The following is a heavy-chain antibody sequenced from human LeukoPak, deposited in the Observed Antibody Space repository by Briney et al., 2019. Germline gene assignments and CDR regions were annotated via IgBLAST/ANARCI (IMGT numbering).Heavy chain of an antibody. CDR2: LNHIGST. D-gene: IGHD2-21*02. J-gene: IGHJ3*02. CDR1: GGSFSGYY. CDR3: ARAPNFSCGGDCPTWAFDI. V-gene: IGHV4-34*01. Sequence: PSETLSLTCVVYGGSFSGYYGSWIRQPPGKGLEWIGELNHIGSTKYNPSLKSRVSISADTTKNQFSLKLSSVTAADTAVYYCARAPNFSCGGDCPTWAFDIWGQGTMVIVSS.